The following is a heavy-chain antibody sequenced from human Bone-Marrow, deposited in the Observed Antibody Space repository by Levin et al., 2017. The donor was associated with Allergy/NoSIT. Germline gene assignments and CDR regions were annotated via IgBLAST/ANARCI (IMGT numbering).Heavy chain of an antibody. Sequence: GESLKISCAVSGFTFSDHYMDWVRQAPGRGLEWVARSRNKANSYTTVYAASVRGRFTISRDDSANSLFLQMNSLETEDTAVYYCVRGFNSFDIWGQGTVVTVSS. CDR3: VRGFNSFDI. J-gene: IGHJ3*02. V-gene: IGHV3-72*01. D-gene: IGHD5-24*01. CDR2: SRNKANSYTT. CDR1: GFTFSDHY.